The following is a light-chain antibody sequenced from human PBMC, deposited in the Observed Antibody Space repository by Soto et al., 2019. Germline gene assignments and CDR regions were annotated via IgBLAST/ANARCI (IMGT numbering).Light chain of an antibody. CDR1: SSDVGGYNY. CDR2: DVS. CDR3: SSYTSSSLHV. V-gene: IGLV2-14*03. Sequence: QSALTQPASVSGSSGQSITISCTGTSSDVGGYNYVSWYQQHPGKAPKLMIYDVSNRPSGVSNRFSGSKSGNTASLTISGLQAEDEADYYCSSYTSSSLHVFGTGTKVTVL. J-gene: IGLJ1*01.